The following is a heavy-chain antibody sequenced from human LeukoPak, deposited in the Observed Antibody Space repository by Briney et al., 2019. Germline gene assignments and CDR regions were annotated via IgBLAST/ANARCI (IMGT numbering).Heavy chain of an antibody. J-gene: IGHJ5*02. D-gene: IGHD3-16*02. V-gene: IGHV1-18*01. CDR1: GYTFTNYA. CDR3: ARLRLGELSLGSDP. CDR2: ISPYNGDR. Sequence: ASVKVSCKASGYTFTNYAITWVRQAPGQGPEWMGWISPYNGDRRDALKFQDRVTMTTDTSTTTAYMELRSLRYDDTAVYYCARLRLGELSLGSDPWGQGTLVTVSS.